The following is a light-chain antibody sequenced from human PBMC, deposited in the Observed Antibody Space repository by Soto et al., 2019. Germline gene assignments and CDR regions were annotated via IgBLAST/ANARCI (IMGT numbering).Light chain of an antibody. CDR1: RGHSSYA. J-gene: IGLJ3*02. CDR3: QTWGSGPWV. V-gene: IGLV4-69*01. CDR2: VNSDGSH. Sequence: QLVLTQSPSASASLGASVKLTCTLSRGHSSYAITWHQQQPEKGPRYLMKVNSDGSHIKGDGIPDRFSGSSSGAERYLTISSLQSEDEADYYCQTWGSGPWVFGGGTQLTVL.